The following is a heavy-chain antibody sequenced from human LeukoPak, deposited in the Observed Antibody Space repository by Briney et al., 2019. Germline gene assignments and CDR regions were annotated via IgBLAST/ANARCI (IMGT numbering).Heavy chain of an antibody. CDR3: ARLGLEVLLERNAFDI. D-gene: IGHD5-24*01. Sequence: GESLKISCKGSGYSFTSYWIGWVRQMPGKGLEWMGIIYPGDSDTRYSPSFQGQVTISADKSISTAYLQWSSLKASDTAMYYCARLGLEVLLERNAFDIWGQGTMVTVSS. CDR2: IYPGDSDT. J-gene: IGHJ3*02. CDR1: GYSFTSYW. V-gene: IGHV5-51*01.